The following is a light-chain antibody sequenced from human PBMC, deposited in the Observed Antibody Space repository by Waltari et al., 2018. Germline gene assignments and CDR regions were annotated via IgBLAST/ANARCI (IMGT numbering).Light chain of an antibody. Sequence: QSGLTQPASASGSPGQSITLSCTGTTSDVRNYNLCPWYQQHPGKAPKLLIYEVTKRASGTSDRFSASKSGNTASLTISGLQAQEDEADYYCCSYVGLGTYVFGTGTKVTV. V-gene: IGLV2-23*02. CDR2: EVT. CDR3: CSYVGLGTYV. J-gene: IGLJ1*01. CDR1: TSDVRNYNL.